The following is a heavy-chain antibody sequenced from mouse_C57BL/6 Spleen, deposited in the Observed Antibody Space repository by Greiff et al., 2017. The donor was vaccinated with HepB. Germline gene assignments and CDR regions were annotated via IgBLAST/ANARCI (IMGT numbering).Heavy chain of an antibody. Sequence: VQLQQSGPELVKPGASVKIPCKASGYTFTDYNMDWVKQSHGKSLEWIGDINPNNGGTIYNQKFKGKATLTVDKSSSTAYMELRSLTSEDTAVYYCARCTTVVASRYFDVWGTGTTVTVSS. V-gene: IGHV1-18*01. D-gene: IGHD1-1*01. CDR3: ARCTTVVASRYFDV. CDR2: INPNNGGT. J-gene: IGHJ1*03. CDR1: GYTFTDYN.